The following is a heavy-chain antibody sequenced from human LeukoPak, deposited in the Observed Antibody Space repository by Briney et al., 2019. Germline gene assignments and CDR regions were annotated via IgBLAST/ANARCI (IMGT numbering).Heavy chain of an antibody. J-gene: IGHJ4*02. Sequence: GRSLRLSCAASGFTFSSYGMHWVRQAPGKGLEWVAVISYDGSNKYYADSVKGRFTISRDNSKNTLYLRMNSLRAEDTAVYYCAKIAAAGTDYWGQGTLVTVSS. CDR3: AKIAAAGTDY. V-gene: IGHV3-30*18. CDR1: GFTFSSYG. D-gene: IGHD6-13*01. CDR2: ISYDGSNK.